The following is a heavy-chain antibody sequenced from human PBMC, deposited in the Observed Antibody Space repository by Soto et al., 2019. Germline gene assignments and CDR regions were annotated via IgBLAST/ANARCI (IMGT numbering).Heavy chain of an antibody. V-gene: IGHV3-74*01. CDR1: GFTFSSSW. J-gene: IGHJ4*02. Sequence: SGGSLRLSCAASGFTFSSSWMHWVSQAPGKGLVWVSRINSGASTTNYADSVKGRFTISRDNAKNTLYLQMDSLTAEDTAVYYCARGPSGWFGYDYWGQGTLVTVSS. D-gene: IGHD6-19*01. CDR3: ARGPSGWFGYDY. CDR2: INSGASTT.